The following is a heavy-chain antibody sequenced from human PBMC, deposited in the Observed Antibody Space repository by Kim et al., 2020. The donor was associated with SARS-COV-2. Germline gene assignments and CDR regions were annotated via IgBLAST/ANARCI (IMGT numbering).Heavy chain of an antibody. CDR1: GGTFSSYA. D-gene: IGHD4-17*01. V-gene: IGHV1-69*04. J-gene: IGHJ4*02. CDR3: ASSQGYLPSFGDYQTGDLAY. Sequence: SVKVSCKASGGTFSSYAISWVRQAPGQGLEWMGRIIPILGIANYAQKFQGRVTITADKSTSTAYMELSSLRSEDTAVYYCASSQGYLPSFGDYQTGDLAYWGQGTLVTVSS. CDR2: IIPILGIA.